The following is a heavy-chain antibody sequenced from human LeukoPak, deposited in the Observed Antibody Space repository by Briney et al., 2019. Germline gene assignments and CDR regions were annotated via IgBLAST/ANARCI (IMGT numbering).Heavy chain of an antibody. Sequence: PSETLSLTCTVSGGSISSYDWSWIRQPPGQGLERMGSMYHSGSTYYNPHLTRRSTISVDTTKNLFSLKLSSVTAADTAVYYCARRDYSSYFDAFDIWGQGTMVTVSS. J-gene: IGHJ3*02. D-gene: IGHD4-11*01. CDR2: MYHSGST. CDR1: GGSISSYD. V-gene: IGHV4-39*07. CDR3: ARRDYSSYFDAFDI.